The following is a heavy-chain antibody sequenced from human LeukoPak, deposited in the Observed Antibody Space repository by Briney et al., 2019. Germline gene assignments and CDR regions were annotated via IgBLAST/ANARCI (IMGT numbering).Heavy chain of an antibody. V-gene: IGHV4-34*01. Sequence: SETLSLTCAVYGGSFSGYYWSWIRQPPGKGLEWIGEINHSGSTNYNPSLKSRVTISVDTSKNQFSLKLSSVTAADTAVYYCARGRRANNYYFDYWGQGTLVTVSS. J-gene: IGHJ4*02. CDR3: ARGRRANNYYFDY. CDR1: GGSFSGYY. CDR2: INHSGST.